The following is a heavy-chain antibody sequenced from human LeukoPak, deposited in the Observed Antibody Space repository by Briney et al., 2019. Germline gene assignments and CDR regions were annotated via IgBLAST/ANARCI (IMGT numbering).Heavy chain of an antibody. D-gene: IGHD3-22*01. J-gene: IGHJ4*02. CDR2: IYYSGST. CDR1: GGPISSYY. Sequence: PSETLSLTCTVSGGPISSYYWSWIRQPAGKGLEWIGSIYYSGSTYYNPSLKSRVTISVDTSKNQFSLKLSSVTAADTAVYYCARRKDYDSSGYPFDYWGQGTLVTVSS. V-gene: IGHV4-59*05. CDR3: ARRKDYDSSGYPFDY.